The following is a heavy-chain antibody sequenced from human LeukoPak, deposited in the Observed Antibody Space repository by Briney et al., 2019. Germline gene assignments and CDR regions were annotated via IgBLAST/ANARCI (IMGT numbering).Heavy chain of an antibody. J-gene: IGHJ4*02. CDR2: ISAYNGNT. Sequence: GASVKVSCKASGYTFTSYGISWVRQAPGQGLEWMGWISAYNGNTNYAQKLQGRATMTTDTSTSTAYMELRSLRSDDTAVYYCARDKRYSGSYYGDYWGQGTLVTVSS. CDR3: ARDKRYSGSYYGDY. V-gene: IGHV1-18*01. CDR1: GYTFTSYG. D-gene: IGHD1-26*01.